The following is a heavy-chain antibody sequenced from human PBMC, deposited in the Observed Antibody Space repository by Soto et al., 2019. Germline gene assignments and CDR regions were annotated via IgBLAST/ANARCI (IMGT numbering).Heavy chain of an antibody. J-gene: IGHJ4*02. D-gene: IGHD3-22*01. CDR2: ISGSGGST. CDR3: ANLVRADYYDSSGYGIFQDDYFDY. Sequence: EVQLLESGGGLVQPGGSLRLSCAASGFTFSSYAMSWVRQAPGKGLEWVSAISGSGGSTYYADSVKGRFTISRDNSKNTLYLQMNSLRAEDTAVYYCANLVRADYYDSSGYGIFQDDYFDYWGQGTLVTVSS. CDR1: GFTFSSYA. V-gene: IGHV3-23*01.